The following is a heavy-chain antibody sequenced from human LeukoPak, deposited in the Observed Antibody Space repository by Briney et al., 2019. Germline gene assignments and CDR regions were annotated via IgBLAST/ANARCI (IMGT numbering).Heavy chain of an antibody. CDR3: ARGKTSQNIVTRKTYNWFDP. J-gene: IGHJ5*02. Sequence: PGRSLRLSCAASGFTFDDYAMHWVRQAPGKGLEWVSHISSGSSIYYGDSVKGRFTISRDNAKNSLYLQMKSLRAEDTAVYYCARGKTSQNIVTRKTYNWFDPWGQGTLVTVSS. D-gene: IGHD2/OR15-2a*01. CDR2: ISSGSSI. V-gene: IGHV3-21*05. CDR1: GFTFDDYA.